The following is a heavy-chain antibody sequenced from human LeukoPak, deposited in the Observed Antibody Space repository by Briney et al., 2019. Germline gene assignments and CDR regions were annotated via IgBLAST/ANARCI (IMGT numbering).Heavy chain of an antibody. CDR3: ARIAGSYHNYYYYYMDV. CDR2: IRYDGGNK. D-gene: IGHD1-26*01. Sequence: GGSLRPSCAPSGFTFSSYGMHWVRQAPGKGLEWVAFIRYDGGNKYYAGSVNGRFTISRDNSKNTLYLQMNSLRAEDTAVYYCARIAGSYHNYYYYYMDVWGKGTTVTVSS. J-gene: IGHJ6*03. CDR1: GFTFSSYG. V-gene: IGHV3-30*02.